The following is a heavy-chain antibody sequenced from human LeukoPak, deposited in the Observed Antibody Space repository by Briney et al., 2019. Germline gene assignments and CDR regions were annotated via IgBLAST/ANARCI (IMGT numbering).Heavy chain of an antibody. CDR1: GGSISSSNYY. CDR2: INYGGTT. CDR3: ARYVVSGSGRYYFDY. V-gene: IGHV4-39*01. J-gene: IGHJ4*02. D-gene: IGHD3-10*01. Sequence: FETLSLTCTVSGGSISSSNYYWSWIRQPPGRELEWIASINYGGTTYYNPSLKSRVTIFVDTSKNQFSLRLSSVTAADTAVYLCARYVVSGSGRYYFDYWGQGSLVTVSS.